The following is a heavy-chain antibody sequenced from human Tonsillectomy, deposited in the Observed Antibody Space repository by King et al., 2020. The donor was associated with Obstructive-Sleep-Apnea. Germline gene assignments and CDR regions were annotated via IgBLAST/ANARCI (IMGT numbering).Heavy chain of an antibody. CDR3: AKVSYYDFWSGYPCSFDY. V-gene: IGHV3-23*04. D-gene: IGHD3-3*01. J-gene: IGHJ4*02. CDR1: GFTFSNYA. Sequence: VQLVESGGGLVQPGGSPRLSCAASGFTFSNYAMSWVRQAPGKGLEWVSAISGSGGSTYYADSVTDRFTISRDNSKNTLSLQMNNVRAEDTALYYCAKVSYYDFWSGYPCSFDYWGQGTLVTVSS. CDR2: ISGSGGST.